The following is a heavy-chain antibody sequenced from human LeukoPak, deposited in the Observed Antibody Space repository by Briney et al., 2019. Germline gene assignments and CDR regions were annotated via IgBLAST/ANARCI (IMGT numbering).Heavy chain of an antibody. CDR1: GGTFSSYA. Sequence: SVKVSCKASGGTFSSYAISWVRQAPGQGLEWMGRIIPILGIANYAQKSQGRVTITADKSTSTAYMELRSLRSDDTAVYYCARGYSSSSWSWFDPWGQGTLVTVSS. CDR3: ARGYSSSSWSWFDP. CDR2: IIPILGIA. V-gene: IGHV1-69*04. J-gene: IGHJ5*02. D-gene: IGHD6-6*01.